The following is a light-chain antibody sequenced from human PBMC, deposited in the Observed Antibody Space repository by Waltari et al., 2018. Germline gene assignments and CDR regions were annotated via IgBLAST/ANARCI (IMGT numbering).Light chain of an antibody. Sequence: EIVLTQSPGTLSLSPGERATRSCRASQSISRYLAWDQQKPGQAPRLLIYAASSRATGIPDRFSGSGSGTDFSLTISRLEPEDFAVYYCQNHERLPAMFGQGTKVEIK. CDR3: QNHERLPAM. CDR2: AAS. J-gene: IGKJ1*01. CDR1: QSISRY. V-gene: IGKV3-20*01.